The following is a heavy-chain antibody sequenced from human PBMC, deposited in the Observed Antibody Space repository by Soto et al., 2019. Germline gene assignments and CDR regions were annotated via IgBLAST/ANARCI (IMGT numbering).Heavy chain of an antibody. CDR3: TRAATDFDEGGF. CDR1: GFTFSSYW. Sequence: EVQLVESGGNLVQPGGSLRLSCAASGFTFSSYWMSWVRQAPGKGLEWVANINRDGNGKFYVDSVKGRLTIYRYNAENSLYLQMTSLRAEDSAVYFCTRAATDFDEGGFWGQGTLVIVSS. D-gene: IGHD1-26*01. CDR2: INRDGNGK. V-gene: IGHV3-7*01. J-gene: IGHJ4*02.